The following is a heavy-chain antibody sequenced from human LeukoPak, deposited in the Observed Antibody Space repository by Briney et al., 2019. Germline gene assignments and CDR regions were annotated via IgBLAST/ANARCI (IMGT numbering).Heavy chain of an antibody. D-gene: IGHD2-8*02. Sequence: GGSLRLSCVASGFTFSDDWMTWIRQPPGKGLEWVANIRRDGSQIHYLDSVKGRFTISRDNAENSLYLQMNSLRAEDTAVYYCASYLYWWSDLGYWGQGTLVTVSS. CDR2: IRRDGSQI. J-gene: IGHJ4*02. CDR1: GFTFSDDW. CDR3: ASYLYWWSDLGY. V-gene: IGHV3-7*01.